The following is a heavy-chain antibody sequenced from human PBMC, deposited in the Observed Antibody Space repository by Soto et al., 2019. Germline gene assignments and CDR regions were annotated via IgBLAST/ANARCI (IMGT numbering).Heavy chain of an antibody. Sequence: SVKVSCKASGHSLNKYDINWVRQAPGQGLEWMGGVIPNSGTADFAQKFQGRVTITADESTSTAYMELSSLRSEDTAVYYCARDLRDSSGYYHYFDYWGQGTLVTVSS. CDR3: ARDLRDSSGYYHYFDY. CDR1: GHSLNKYD. J-gene: IGHJ4*02. CDR2: VIPNSGTA. D-gene: IGHD3-22*01. V-gene: IGHV1-69*13.